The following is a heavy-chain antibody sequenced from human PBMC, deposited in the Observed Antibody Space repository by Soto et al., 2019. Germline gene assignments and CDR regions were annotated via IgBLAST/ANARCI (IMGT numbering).Heavy chain of an antibody. J-gene: IGHJ5*02. CDR1: GGTFSSYA. Sequence: SVKVSCKASGGTFSSYAISWVRQAPGQGLEWMGGIIPIFGTANYAQKFQGRVTITADESTSTAYMELSSLRSEDTAVYYCARRLYDILTGYGNNWFDPWGQGTLVTVSS. CDR3: ARRLYDILTGYGNNWFDP. D-gene: IGHD3-9*01. V-gene: IGHV1-69*13. CDR2: IIPIFGTA.